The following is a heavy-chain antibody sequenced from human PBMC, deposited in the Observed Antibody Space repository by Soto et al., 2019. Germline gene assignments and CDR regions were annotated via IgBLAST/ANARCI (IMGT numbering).Heavy chain of an antibody. D-gene: IGHD2-15*01. CDR1: GFTFSSYS. Sequence: GGSLRLSCAASGFTFSSYSMNWVRQAPGKGLEWVSSISSSSSYIYYADSVKGRFTISRDNAKNSLYLQMNSLRAEDTAVYYCARSDCSGGSCYYVSFAFDIWGQGTMVTVSS. CDR3: ARSDCSGGSCYYVSFAFDI. V-gene: IGHV3-21*01. J-gene: IGHJ3*02. CDR2: ISSSSSYI.